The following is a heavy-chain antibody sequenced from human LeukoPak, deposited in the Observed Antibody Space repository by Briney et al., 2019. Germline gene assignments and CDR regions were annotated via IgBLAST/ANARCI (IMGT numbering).Heavy chain of an antibody. D-gene: IGHD3-3*01. CDR3: ARMSPTIFRVEGQDAFDI. V-gene: IGHV2-5*02. CDR1: GFSLSTSGVG. CDR2: IYWDDDK. J-gene: IGHJ3*02. Sequence: SGPTLVNPTQTLTLTCTFSGFSLSTSGVGVGWIRQPPGKALEWLALIYWDDDKRYSPSLKSRLTITKDTSKNQVVLTMTNMDPVDTATYYCARMSPTIFRVEGQDAFDIWGQGTMVTVSS.